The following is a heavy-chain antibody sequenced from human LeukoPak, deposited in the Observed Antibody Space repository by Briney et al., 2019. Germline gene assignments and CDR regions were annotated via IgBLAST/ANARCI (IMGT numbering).Heavy chain of an antibody. CDR2: ISSSGSTI. J-gene: IGHJ6*03. D-gene: IGHD6-6*01. CDR3: AKDGVGIAARSYYYYMDV. Sequence: GGSLRLSCAASGFTFSDYYMSWIRQAPGKGLEWVSYISSSGSTIYYADSVKGRFTISRDNSKNTLYLQMNSLRAEDTAVYYCAKDGVGIAARSYYYYMDVWGKGTTVTVSS. V-gene: IGHV3-11*01. CDR1: GFTFSDYY.